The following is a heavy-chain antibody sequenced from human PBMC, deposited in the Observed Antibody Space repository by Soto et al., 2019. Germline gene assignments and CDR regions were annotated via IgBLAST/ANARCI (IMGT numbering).Heavy chain of an antibody. D-gene: IGHD3-22*01. Sequence: GASVKVSCKASGYTFTGYYMHWVRQAPGQGLEWMGWINPNSGGTNYAQKFQGRVTMTRDTSISTAYMELSRLRSDDTAVYYCARDKVPNYYDSSGYYYPYYYFDYWGQGTLVTFSS. J-gene: IGHJ4*02. V-gene: IGHV1-2*02. CDR3: ARDKVPNYYDSSGYYYPYYYFDY. CDR1: GYTFTGYY. CDR2: INPNSGGT.